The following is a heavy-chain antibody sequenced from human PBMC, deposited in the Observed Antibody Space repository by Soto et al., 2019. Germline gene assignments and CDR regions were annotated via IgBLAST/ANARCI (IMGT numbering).Heavy chain of an antibody. CDR2: INHSGST. CDR1: GGSFSGYY. Sequence: PSETLSLTCAVYGGSFSGYYWSWIRQPPGKGLEWIGEINHSGSTNYNPSLKSRVTISVDTSKNQFSLKLSSVTAADTAVYYCAREKVDDRAIPYYYYGMDVWGQGTTVTVSS. D-gene: IGHD1-26*01. CDR3: AREKVDDRAIPYYYYGMDV. V-gene: IGHV4-34*01. J-gene: IGHJ6*02.